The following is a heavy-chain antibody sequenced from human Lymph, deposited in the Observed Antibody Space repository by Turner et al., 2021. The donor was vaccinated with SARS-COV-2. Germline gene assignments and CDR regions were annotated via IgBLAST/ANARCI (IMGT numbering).Heavy chain of an antibody. CDR1: GFTFSSYA. V-gene: IGHV3-23*01. CDR2: ISGSGGTT. CDR3: AKDRCTLSSGWEDY. Sequence: EVQPLVSGGGFVQPGGSLSLSCAASGFTFSSYAMSWVRQAPGKGLEGVSGISGSGGTTHYADSVKGRFTISRDNSKNTLYLQMNSLRAEDTAVYYCAKDRCTLSSGWEDYWGQGTLVTVSS. J-gene: IGHJ4*02. D-gene: IGHD6-19*01.